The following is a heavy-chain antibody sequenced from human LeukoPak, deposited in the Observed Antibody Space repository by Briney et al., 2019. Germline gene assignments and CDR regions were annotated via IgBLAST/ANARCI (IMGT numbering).Heavy chain of an antibody. CDR2: IYHSGST. J-gene: IGHJ4*02. CDR3: ARDLYRIVVVPHYFDC. D-gene: IGHD3-22*01. Sequence: SETLSLTCAVSGGSISSSNWWSWVRQPPGKGLEWIGEIYHSGSTNYNPSLKSRVTISVDKSKNQFSLKLSSVTAADTAVYYCARDLYRIVVVPHYFDCWGQGTLVTVSS. V-gene: IGHV4-4*02. CDR1: GGSISSSNW.